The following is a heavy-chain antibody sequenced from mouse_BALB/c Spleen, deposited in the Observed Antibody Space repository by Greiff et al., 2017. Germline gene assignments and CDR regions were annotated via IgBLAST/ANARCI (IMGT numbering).Heavy chain of an antibody. CDR1: GYTFTSYV. V-gene: IGHV1-14*01. CDR3: ARWGYYTTLYAMDY. J-gene: IGHJ4*01. D-gene: IGHD2-3*01. Sequence: VQLQQSGAELVRPGASVKMSCKAYGYTFTSYVMHWVKQKPGQGLEWIGYINPYNDGTKYNEKFKGKATLTSDKSSSTAYMELSSLTSEDSAVYYCARWGYYTTLYAMDYWGQGTSVTVSS. CDR2: INPYNDGT.